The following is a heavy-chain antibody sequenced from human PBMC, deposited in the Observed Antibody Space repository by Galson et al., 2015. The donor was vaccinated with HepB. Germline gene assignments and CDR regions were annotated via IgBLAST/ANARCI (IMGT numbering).Heavy chain of an antibody. CDR3: AKERTPYGGNSPGYYYYGMDV. J-gene: IGHJ6*02. D-gene: IGHD4-23*01. CDR1: GFTFSSYG. V-gene: IGHV3-30*18. Sequence: SLRLSCAASGFTFSSYGMHWVRQAPGKGLEWVAVISYDGSNKYYADSVKGRFTISRDNSKNTLYLQMNSLRAEDTAVYYCAKERTPYGGNSPGYYYYGMDVWGQGTTVTVSS. CDR2: ISYDGSNK.